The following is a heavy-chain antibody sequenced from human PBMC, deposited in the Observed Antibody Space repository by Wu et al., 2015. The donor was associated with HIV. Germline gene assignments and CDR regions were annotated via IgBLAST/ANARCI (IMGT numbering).Heavy chain of an antibody. CDR1: GGTFTNYG. V-gene: IGHV1-69*05. J-gene: IGHJ6*02. D-gene: IGHD5-12*01. Sequence: QVQLVQSGAEVKKPGSSLKVSCKASGGTFTNYGISWVRQAPGQGLEWMGGVFPIFGSTNYAQKFQDRVTITTDESSTTAYMELSRLRSDDTAVYYCARNTDSVATSLYSLGVWGQGTTVIVSS. CDR2: VFPIFGST. CDR3: ARNTDSVATSLYSLGV.